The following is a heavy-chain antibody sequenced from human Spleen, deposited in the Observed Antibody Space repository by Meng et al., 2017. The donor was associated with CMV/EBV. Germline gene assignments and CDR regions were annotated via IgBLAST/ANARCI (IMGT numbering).Heavy chain of an antibody. Sequence: SCKAAGYMCTTYDVNWVRQTTGQGLEWMGWMSPGSGNTGYAQKFQGRVIMTRDTSTSTHYMELSSLTSEDTAVYYCARGVVAGVDYWGQGTLVTVSS. V-gene: IGHV1-8*01. CDR1: GYMCTTYD. CDR3: ARGVVAGVDY. J-gene: IGHJ4*02. CDR2: MSPGSGNT. D-gene: IGHD3-22*01.